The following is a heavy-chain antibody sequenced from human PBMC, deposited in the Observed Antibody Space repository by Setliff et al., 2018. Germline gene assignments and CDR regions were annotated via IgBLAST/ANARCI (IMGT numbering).Heavy chain of an antibody. CDR3: AIIGPDSSGYYWIFDY. CDR2: NSV. D-gene: IGHD3-22*01. Sequence: ASVKVSCKTSGYSFTNYGINWVRQAPGQGLEWMGWNSVYAREFQGRVTMTEDTSTDTAYMELSSLRSEDTAMYYCAIIGPDSSGYYWIFDYWGQGTLVTVSS. CDR1: GYSFTNYG. V-gene: IGHV1-18*01. J-gene: IGHJ4*02.